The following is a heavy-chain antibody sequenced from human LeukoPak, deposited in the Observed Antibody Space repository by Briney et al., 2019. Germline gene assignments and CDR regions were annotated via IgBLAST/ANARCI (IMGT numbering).Heavy chain of an antibody. D-gene: IGHD3-22*01. CDR2: INTDGRTT. Sequence: AGGSLRLSCALSGFTFSTYWMHWVRQVPGEGLEWVSRINTDGRTTTYADFVKGRFIISRDNSKNILYLQMNSLRAKDTAVYYCARIEDRGAAFDSWGQGALVTVSS. CDR1: GFTFSTYW. J-gene: IGHJ4*02. CDR3: ARIEDRGAAFDS. V-gene: IGHV3-74*01.